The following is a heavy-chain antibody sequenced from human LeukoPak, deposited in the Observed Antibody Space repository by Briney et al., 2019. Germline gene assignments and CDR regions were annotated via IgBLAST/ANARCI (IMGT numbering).Heavy chain of an antibody. CDR3: ARRYCSSTSCPEDY. CDR1: GFTLSSYW. J-gene: IGHJ4*02. Sequence: GGSLRLSCAASGFTLSSYWMSWVRQAPGKGLEWVANIKQDGSEKYYVDSVKGRFTISRDNAKNSLYLQMNSLRAEDTAVYYCARRYCSSTSCPEDYWGQGTLVTVSS. V-gene: IGHV3-7*01. CDR2: IKQDGSEK. D-gene: IGHD2-2*01.